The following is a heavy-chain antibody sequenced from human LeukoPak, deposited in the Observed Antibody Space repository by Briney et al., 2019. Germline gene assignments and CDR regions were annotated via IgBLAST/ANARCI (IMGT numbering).Heavy chain of an antibody. D-gene: IGHD5-24*01. CDR2: IYYSGNT. Sequence: SQTLSLTCTVSGGSISSGGYYWSWIRQHPGKGLEWIGYIYYSGNTNYSPSLKSRVTTSVDTSKNQFSLKLSSVTAADTAVYYCARGGSRDGYNRPLDYWGQGTLVTVSS. CDR3: ARGGSRDGYNRPLDY. J-gene: IGHJ4*02. V-gene: IGHV4-31*03. CDR1: GGSISSGGYY.